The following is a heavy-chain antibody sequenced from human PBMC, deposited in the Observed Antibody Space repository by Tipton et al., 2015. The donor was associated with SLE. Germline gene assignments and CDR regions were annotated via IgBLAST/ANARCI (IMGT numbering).Heavy chain of an antibody. CDR2: ISSSRSYI. Sequence: SLRLSCAASGFTFSSYSMNWVRQAPGKGLEWVSSISSSRSYIYYADSVKGRFTISRDNSKNTLYLQMNSLRAEDTAIYYCAKDFTVGAGYFDYWGQGTLVTVSS. V-gene: IGHV3-21*01. CDR1: GFTFSSYS. CDR3: AKDFTVGAGYFDY. D-gene: IGHD4-23*01. J-gene: IGHJ4*02.